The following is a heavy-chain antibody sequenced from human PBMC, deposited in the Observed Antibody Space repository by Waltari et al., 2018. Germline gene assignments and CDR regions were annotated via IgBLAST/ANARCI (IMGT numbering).Heavy chain of an antibody. CDR3: AKDLGRYYDFWSGYGFDY. D-gene: IGHD3-3*01. V-gene: IGHV3-23*01. J-gene: IGHJ4*02. Sequence: EVQLLESGGGLVQPGGSLRLSCAASGLTFSSYAMSWVHQAPGKGLEWFSAISGSGGSTYYADSVKGRFTISRDNSKNTLYLQMNSLRAEDTAVYYCAKDLGRYYDFWSGYGFDYWGQGTLVTVSS. CDR1: GLTFSSYA. CDR2: ISGSGGST.